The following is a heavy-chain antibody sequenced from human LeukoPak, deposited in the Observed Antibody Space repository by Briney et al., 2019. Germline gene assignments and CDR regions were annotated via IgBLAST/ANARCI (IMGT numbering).Heavy chain of an antibody. CDR1: GGSISSYY. V-gene: IGHV4-59*08. CDR3: ARLTYGDEYYFDY. CDR2: IYYSGST. D-gene: IGHD4-17*01. Sequence: SETLSLTCTVSGGSISSYYWSWIRQPPGKGLEWIGYIYYSGSTNYNPSLKSRVTISVDTSKNQFSLKLSSVTAADTAVYYCARLTYGDEYYFDYWGRGTLVTVSS. J-gene: IGHJ4*02.